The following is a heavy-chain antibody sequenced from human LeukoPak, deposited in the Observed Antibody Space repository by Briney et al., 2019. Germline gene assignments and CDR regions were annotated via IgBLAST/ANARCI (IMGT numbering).Heavy chain of an antibody. CDR3: ARVPSSYYPYWYFDL. CDR2: IIPIFGTA. D-gene: IGHD4-11*01. Sequence: SVKVSCKASGGTFSSYAISWVRQAPAQGLEWMGGIIPIFGTANYAQKFQGRVTITADESTSTAYMELSSLRSEDTAVYYCARVPSSYYPYWYFDLWGRGTLVTVSS. J-gene: IGHJ2*01. CDR1: GGTFSSYA. V-gene: IGHV1-69*13.